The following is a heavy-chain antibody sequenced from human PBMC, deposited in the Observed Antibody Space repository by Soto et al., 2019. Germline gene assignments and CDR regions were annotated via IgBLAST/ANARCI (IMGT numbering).Heavy chain of an antibody. V-gene: IGHV3-21*01. Sequence: GGSLRLSCAASGFTFSSYSMNWVRQAPGKGLEWVSSISSSSSYIYYADSVKGRFTISRDNSKNTLYLQMNSLRAEDTAVYYCARGTPNYYDSSGYYGDDYWGQGTLVTVSS. CDR1: GFTFSSYS. J-gene: IGHJ4*02. CDR2: ISSSSSYI. D-gene: IGHD3-22*01. CDR3: ARGTPNYYDSSGYYGDDY.